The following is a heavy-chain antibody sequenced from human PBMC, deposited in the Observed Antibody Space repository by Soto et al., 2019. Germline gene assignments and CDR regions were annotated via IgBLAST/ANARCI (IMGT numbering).Heavy chain of an antibody. CDR3: VAEDPLYSYGYAPSFDY. V-gene: IGHV4-31*03. CDR2: IYYSVST. CDR1: GGSISSGGYY. D-gene: IGHD5-18*01. J-gene: IGHJ4*02. Sequence: SETLSLTCTVSGGSISSGGYYWSWIRQHPGKGLEWIGYIYYSVSTYYNPSLKSRVTISVDTSKNQFSLKLSSVTAADTAVYYCVAEDPLYSYGYAPSFDYWGQGTLVTVSS.